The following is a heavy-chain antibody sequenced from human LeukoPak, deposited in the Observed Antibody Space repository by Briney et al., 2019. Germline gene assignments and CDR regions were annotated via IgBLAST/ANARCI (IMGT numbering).Heavy chain of an antibody. CDR3: ARGSAAPSAYYYGMDV. Sequence: SETLSLTCTVSGGSISSGGYYWSWIRQHPGKGLEWIGHIYYSGSTYYNPSLKSRVTISVDTSKNQFSLKLSSVTAADTAVYYCARGSAAPSAYYYGMDVWGQGTTVTVSS. D-gene: IGHD6-13*01. CDR2: IYYSGST. J-gene: IGHJ6*02. CDR1: GGSISSGGYY. V-gene: IGHV4-31*03.